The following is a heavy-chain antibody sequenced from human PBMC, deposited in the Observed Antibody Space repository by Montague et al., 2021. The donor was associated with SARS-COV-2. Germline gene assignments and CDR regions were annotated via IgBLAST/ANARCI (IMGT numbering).Heavy chain of an antibody. CDR3: ARFVYRWLFIASYYGMDV. J-gene: IGHJ6*02. CDR1: GGSFSGYS. D-gene: IGHD2-8*02. V-gene: IGHV4-34*01. CDR2: ISHSGST. Sequence: SETLSLTCAVYGGSFSGYSWSWIRQPPGKGLEWIGEISHSGSTNYNPSPKSRVTISIDTSKNQFSLTLSSVTAADTAVYYCARFVYRWLFIASYYGMDVWGQGTPVTVSS.